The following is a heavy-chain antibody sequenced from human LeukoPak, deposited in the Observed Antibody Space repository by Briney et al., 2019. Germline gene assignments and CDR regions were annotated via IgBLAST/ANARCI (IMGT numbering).Heavy chain of an antibody. D-gene: IGHD3-3*01. V-gene: IGHV4-34*01. J-gene: IGHJ4*02. CDR3: ATRSYYDCWSGYAWFDY. CDR2: INHSGST. Sequence: PSETLSLTCAVYGGSFSGYYWSWIRQPPGKGLEWIGEINHSGSTNYNPSLKSRVTISVDTSKNQFSLKLSSVTAADTAVYYCATRSYYDCWSGYAWFDYWGQGTLVTVSS. CDR1: GGSFSGYY.